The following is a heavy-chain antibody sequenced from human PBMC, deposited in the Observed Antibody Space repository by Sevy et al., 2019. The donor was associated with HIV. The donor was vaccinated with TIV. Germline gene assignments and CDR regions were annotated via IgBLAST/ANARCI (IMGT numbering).Heavy chain of an antibody. Sequence: GGSLRLSCVASGFTFSSYAMSWIRQAPGKGLEWVSGISGSGISTYYEDSVKGRFTISRDNSKNTVFMQMNSLRAEDTAVYYCAKKSEIQPHYYFEYWGPGTLVTVSS. CDR2: ISGSGIST. CDR1: GFTFSSYA. D-gene: IGHD5-18*01. CDR3: AKKSEIQPHYYFEY. J-gene: IGHJ4*02. V-gene: IGHV3-23*01.